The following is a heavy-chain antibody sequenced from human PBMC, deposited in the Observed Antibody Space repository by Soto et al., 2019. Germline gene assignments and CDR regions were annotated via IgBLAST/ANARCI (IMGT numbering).Heavy chain of an antibody. CDR3: ASSSTGDGWKVHGMDV. V-gene: IGHV3-53*04. CDR2: IYSGGST. Sequence: GGSLRLSCAASGFTVSSNYMSWVRQAPGKGLEWVSVIYSGGSTYYAASVKGRFTISSHKSKNTLYLQMNSLRAEDTAEYYWASSSTGDGWKVHGMDVWGQGTTVTVSS. J-gene: IGHJ6*02. D-gene: IGHD7-27*01. CDR1: GFTVSSNY.